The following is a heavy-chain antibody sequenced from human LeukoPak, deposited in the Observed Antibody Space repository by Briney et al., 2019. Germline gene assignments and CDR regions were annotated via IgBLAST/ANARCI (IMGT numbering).Heavy chain of an antibody. CDR1: GGSISSYY. J-gene: IGHJ6*03. CDR2: IYYSGST. V-gene: IGHV4-59*01. CDR3: ARDHANYYYMDV. Sequence: SETLSLTCTVSGGSISSYYWSWIRQPPGKGLEWIGYIYYSGSTNYNPSLKSRVTISVDTSKNQFSLKLSSVTAADTAVYYCARDHANYYYMDVWGKGTTVTISS.